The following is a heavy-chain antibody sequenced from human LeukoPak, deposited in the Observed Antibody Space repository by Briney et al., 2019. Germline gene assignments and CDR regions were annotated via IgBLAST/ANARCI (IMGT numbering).Heavy chain of an antibody. CDR3: AREPRDVDYYDSSGYFSLGFDP. Sequence: SVKVSCKASGGTFSSYAISWVRQAPGQGLEWMGGIIPIFGTANYARKFRGRVTLTADKSTRTAYMELSRLRSDDTAVYYCAREPRDVDYYDSSGYFSLGFDPWGQGTLVTVSS. V-gene: IGHV1-69*06. CDR2: IIPIFGTA. CDR1: GGTFSSYA. J-gene: IGHJ5*02. D-gene: IGHD3-22*01.